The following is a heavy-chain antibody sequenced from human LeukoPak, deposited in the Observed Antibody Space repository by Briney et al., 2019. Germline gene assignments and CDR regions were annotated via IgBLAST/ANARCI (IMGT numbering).Heavy chain of an antibody. J-gene: IGHJ6*02. V-gene: IGHV3-30*18. CDR2: ISYDGSNK. D-gene: IGHD2-2*01. CDR3: AKNSDCSSTSCYSYYYGMDV. Sequence: PGRSLRLSCAASGFTFSSYGMHWVRQAPVKGLEWVAVISYDGSNKYYADSVKGRFTISRDNSKNTLYLQMNSLRAEDTAVYYCAKNSDCSSTSCYSYYYGMDVWGQGTTVTVSS. CDR1: GFTFSSYG.